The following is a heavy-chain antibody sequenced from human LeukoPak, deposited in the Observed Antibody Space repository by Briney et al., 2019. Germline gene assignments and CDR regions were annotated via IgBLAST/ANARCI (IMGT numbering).Heavy chain of an antibody. CDR2: VNNNGSSA. Sequence: GGSLRLSCDAPGFTFSNWWMHWVRQAPGKGLVWVSYVNNNGSSATYADSVRGRFTISRDNAKNTVYLQMNSLRAEDSAVYYCARGGDGAVDYWGQGTLVTVSS. J-gene: IGHJ4*02. CDR3: ARGGDGAVDY. V-gene: IGHV3-74*01. CDR1: GFTFSNWW. D-gene: IGHD4-17*01.